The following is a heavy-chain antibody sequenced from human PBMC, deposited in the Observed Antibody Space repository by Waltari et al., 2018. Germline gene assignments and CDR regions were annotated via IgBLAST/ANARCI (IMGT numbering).Heavy chain of an antibody. V-gene: IGHV3-53*04. D-gene: IGHD6-19*01. Sequence: EVELVESGGGLVQPGGFLRLSCAASGLTVSANYMSWVRQAPGKGLEWVSVLYSDERTYYADSVKGRFTISRHNSRNILYFQMNRLRIEDTAVYYCARGVAGGFDIWGQGTRVTVSS. CDR2: LYSDERT. CDR3: ARGVAGGFDI. CDR1: GLTVSANY. J-gene: IGHJ3*02.